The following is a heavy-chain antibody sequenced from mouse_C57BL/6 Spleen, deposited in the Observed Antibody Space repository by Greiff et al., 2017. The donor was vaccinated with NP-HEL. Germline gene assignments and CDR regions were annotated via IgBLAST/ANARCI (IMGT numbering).Heavy chain of an antibody. CDR1: GYTFTGYW. Sequence: VQLQQSGAELMKPGASVKLSCKATGYTFTGYWIEWVKQRPGHGLEWIGEILPGSGSTNYNEKFKGKATFTADTSSNTAYMQLSSLTTEDSAIYYCARRGQGGRGYYYAMDYWGQGTSVTVSS. D-gene: IGHD3-3*01. J-gene: IGHJ4*01. CDR3: ARRGQGGRGYYYAMDY. V-gene: IGHV1-9*01. CDR2: ILPGSGST.